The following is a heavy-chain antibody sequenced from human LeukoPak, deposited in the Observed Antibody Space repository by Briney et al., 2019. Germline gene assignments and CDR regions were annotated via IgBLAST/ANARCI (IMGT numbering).Heavy chain of an antibody. CDR2: ISYDGSDK. Sequence: GGSLRLSCAASGFTFNNYDMDWVRQAPGKGLECVALISYDGSDKYYADSVKGRFTISKDNSRNTLYLQMNSLRAKDTAVYYCAKSLVGGTLDYWGQGTLVTVSS. CDR1: GFTFNNYD. CDR3: AKSLVGGTLDY. J-gene: IGHJ4*02. V-gene: IGHV3-30*18. D-gene: IGHD1-26*01.